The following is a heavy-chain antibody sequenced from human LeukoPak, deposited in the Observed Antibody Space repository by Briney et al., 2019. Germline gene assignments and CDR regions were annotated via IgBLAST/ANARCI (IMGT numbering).Heavy chain of an antibody. D-gene: IGHD3-22*01. CDR3: ASSYYDSSGYGIDY. CDR1: GYTFTGYY. J-gene: IGHJ4*02. V-gene: IGHV1-2*06. CDR2: INPNSGGT. Sequence: GASVKVSCKASGYTFTGYYMHWVRQAPGQGLEWMGRINPNSGGTNYAQKFQGGVTITRDTSISTAYMELSRLRSDDTAVYYCASSYYDSSGYGIDYWGQGTLVTVSS.